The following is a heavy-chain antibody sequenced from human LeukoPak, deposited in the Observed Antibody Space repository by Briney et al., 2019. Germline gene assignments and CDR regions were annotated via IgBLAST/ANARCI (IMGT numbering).Heavy chain of an antibody. D-gene: IGHD3-3*01. CDR2: IYPGDSDT. CDR3: ARIGAKKYDFWSGYYKGGFDY. Sequence: RGESLKISCKGSGYSFTSYWIGWVRQMPGKGLEWMGIIYPGDSDTRYSPSFQGQVTISADKSISTAYLQWSSLKASDTAMYYCARIGAKKYDFWSGYYKGGFDYWGQGTLVTVSS. CDR1: GYSFTSYW. J-gene: IGHJ4*02. V-gene: IGHV5-51*01.